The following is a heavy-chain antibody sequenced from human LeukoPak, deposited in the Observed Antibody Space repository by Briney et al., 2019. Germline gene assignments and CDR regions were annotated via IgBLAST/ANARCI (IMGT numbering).Heavy chain of an antibody. V-gene: IGHV3-30*18. CDR2: ISYDGSNK. Sequence: PGRSLRLSCAASGFTFNNYAMHWVRQAPGKGLEWVAVISYDGSNKYYADSVKGRFTISRDNSKSTLYLQMNSLRAEDTAVYYCAKGRFSMVRGVDYYFDYWGQGTLVTVSS. CDR3: AKGRFSMVRGVDYYFDY. D-gene: IGHD3-10*01. CDR1: GFTFNNYA. J-gene: IGHJ4*02.